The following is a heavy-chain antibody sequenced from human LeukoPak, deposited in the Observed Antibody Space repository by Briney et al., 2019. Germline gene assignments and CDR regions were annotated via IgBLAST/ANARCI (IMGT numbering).Heavy chain of an antibody. CDR3: ARDPVSVGLRINSDY. Sequence: PGGSLRLSCAASGFAFSSYAMPWVRQAPGKGLEWVALISNDGRNKYHADSVKGRFTISRDNSKNTVYLQMTSLRVEDMAVYYCARDPVSVGLRINSDYWGQGTLVTVSS. V-gene: IGHV3-30*04. J-gene: IGHJ4*02. CDR2: ISNDGRNK. D-gene: IGHD3-3*01. CDR1: GFAFSSYA.